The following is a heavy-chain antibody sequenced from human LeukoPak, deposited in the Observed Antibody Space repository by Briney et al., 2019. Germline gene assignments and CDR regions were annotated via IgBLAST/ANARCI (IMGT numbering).Heavy chain of an antibody. CDR3: AGQGLQGYYDSSGYYRTLLFDY. CDR1: GGSFSGYY. D-gene: IGHD3-22*01. J-gene: IGHJ4*02. V-gene: IGHV4-34*01. Sequence: PSETLSLTCAVYGGSFSGYYWSWIRQPPGKGLEWIGEINHSGSTNYNPSLKSRVTISVDTSKNQFSLKLSSVTAADTAVYYCAGQGLQGYYDSSGYYRTLLFDYWGQGTLVTVSS. CDR2: INHSGST.